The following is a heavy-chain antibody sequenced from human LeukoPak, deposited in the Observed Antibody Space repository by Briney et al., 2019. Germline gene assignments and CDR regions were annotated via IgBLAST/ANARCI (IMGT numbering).Heavy chain of an antibody. Sequence: AETLSLTCSVSGFSISICYYCGWSRQPAEEGLELIAAIYHGGATYYTQSLKSRVTMSRDTSANKFSLHMRTVSAADTAVYYCARVLLIHSPPYGGDYCGGERRSSSPQ. CDR3: ARVLLIHSPPYGGDY. V-gene: IGHV4-38-2*02. D-gene: IGHD4/OR15-4a*01. J-gene: IGHJ4*02. CDR2: IYHGGAT. CDR1: GFSISICYY.